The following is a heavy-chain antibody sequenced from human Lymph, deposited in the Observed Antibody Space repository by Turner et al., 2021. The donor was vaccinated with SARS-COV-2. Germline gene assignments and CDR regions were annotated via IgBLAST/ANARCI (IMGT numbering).Heavy chain of an antibody. D-gene: IGHD3-10*01. J-gene: IGHJ6*02. CDR1: GFTFSTYA. CDR3: ARYGSGGYFYYGLDV. V-gene: IGHV3-30*04. CDR2: ISYDGSNK. Sequence: QVQLVESGGGVVQPGRSLRLSCAASGFTFSTYAIHWVRQAAGKGLEWVAVISYDGSNKYYADSVKGRFTNSRDNSKNTLYLQMNSLRAEDTAVYYCARYGSGGYFYYGLDVWGQGTTVTVSS.